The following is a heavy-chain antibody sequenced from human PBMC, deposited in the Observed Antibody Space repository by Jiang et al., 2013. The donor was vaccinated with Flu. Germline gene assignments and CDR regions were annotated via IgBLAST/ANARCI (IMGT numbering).Heavy chain of an antibody. V-gene: IGHV4-34*01. J-gene: IGHJ4*02. CDR3: ARRPSIAARRYFDY. Sequence: KSRVTISVDTSKNQFSLKLSSVTAADTAVYYCARRPSIAARRYFDYWGQGTLVTVSS. D-gene: IGHD6-6*01.